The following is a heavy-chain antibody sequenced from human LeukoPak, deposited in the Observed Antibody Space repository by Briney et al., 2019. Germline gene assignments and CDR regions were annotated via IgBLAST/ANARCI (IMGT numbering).Heavy chain of an antibody. CDR2: ISGSGGST. CDR1: GFTFSSYA. CDR3: VKSPQYYYDSSGLDY. Sequence: GGSLRPSCAASGFTFSSYAMGSVRQAPGRGLEWVSAISGSGGSTYYADSVKGRFTISRDNSKNTLYLQMNSLRAEDTAVYYCVKSPQYYYDSSGLDYWGQGTLVTVSS. D-gene: IGHD3-22*01. V-gene: IGHV3-23*01. J-gene: IGHJ4*02.